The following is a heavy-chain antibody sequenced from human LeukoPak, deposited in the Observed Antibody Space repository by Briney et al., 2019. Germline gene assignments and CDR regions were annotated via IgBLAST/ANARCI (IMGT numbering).Heavy chain of an antibody. CDR3: ARGSGWSPAEYFQH. Sequence: ASVTVSCRASGYTFTGYYIHWLRQAPGQGLEWMGWINPKSGATKYAQKFQGRVAMTRDTPTSTAYMELSRLRSDDTAVYYCARGSGWSPAEYFQHWGQGTLLAVSS. CDR1: GYTFTGYY. CDR2: INPKSGAT. D-gene: IGHD6-19*01. V-gene: IGHV1-2*02. J-gene: IGHJ1*01.